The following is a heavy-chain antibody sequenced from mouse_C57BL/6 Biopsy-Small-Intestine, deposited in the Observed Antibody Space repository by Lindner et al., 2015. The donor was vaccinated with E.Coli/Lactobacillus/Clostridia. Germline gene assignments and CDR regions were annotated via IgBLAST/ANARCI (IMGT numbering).Heavy chain of an antibody. D-gene: IGHD2-13*01. J-gene: IGHJ4*01. Sequence: SVKVSCKTSGYTFTGHYIHWVRQAPGQGLEWMGWINPNSGGTNYAKKFQGRVTLTRDASVSTLYMDLSSLTSDDTAVYYCARDRGVEVTLPMAITFGGLIDYWGQGTLVTVSS. CDR2: INPNSGGT. V-gene: IGHV1-72*04. CDR1: GYTFTGHY. CDR3: ARDRGVEVTLPMAITFGGLIDY.